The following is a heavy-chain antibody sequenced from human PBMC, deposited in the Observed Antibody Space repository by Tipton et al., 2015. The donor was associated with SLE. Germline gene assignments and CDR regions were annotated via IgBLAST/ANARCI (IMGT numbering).Heavy chain of an antibody. J-gene: IGHJ6*03. Sequence: GSLRLSCAASGFTFSNYEMNWIRQAPGKGLEWVSYINGTGKRINYYAESVRGRFTISRDNAKNSLYLQMNSLRAEDTAVYYCARSFANDLGMDVWGKGTTVTVSS. CDR3: ARSFANDLGMDV. D-gene: IGHD1-1*01. CDR1: GFTFSNYE. V-gene: IGHV3-48*03. CDR2: INGTGKRI.